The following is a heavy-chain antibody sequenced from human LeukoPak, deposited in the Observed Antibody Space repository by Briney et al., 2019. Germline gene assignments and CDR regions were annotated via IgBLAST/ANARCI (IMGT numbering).Heavy chain of an antibody. Sequence: PGGSLRLSCAASGFTFSSYGMHWVRQAPGKGLEWVAVIWYDGSNKYNADSVKGRFTISRDNSKNTLYLQMNSLRAEDTAVYYCARVLVRGVIDDYWGQGTLVTVSS. D-gene: IGHD3-10*01. CDR3: ARVLVRGVIDDY. V-gene: IGHV3-33*01. J-gene: IGHJ4*02. CDR1: GFTFSSYG. CDR2: IWYDGSNK.